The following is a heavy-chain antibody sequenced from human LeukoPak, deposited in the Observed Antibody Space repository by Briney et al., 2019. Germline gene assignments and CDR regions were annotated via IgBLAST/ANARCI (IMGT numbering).Heavy chain of an antibody. V-gene: IGHV1-2*02. CDR2: INPNSGGT. Sequence: ASVKVSRKASGYSFTSHYMHWVRQAPAPGLELMGWINPNSGGTNYAQKFQGRVTMTRDTSISTAYMELSRLRSDDTAVYYCARASGDGNFDYWGQGTLVTVSS. J-gene: IGHJ4*02. D-gene: IGHD1-14*01. CDR3: ARASGDGNFDY. CDR1: GYSFTSHY.